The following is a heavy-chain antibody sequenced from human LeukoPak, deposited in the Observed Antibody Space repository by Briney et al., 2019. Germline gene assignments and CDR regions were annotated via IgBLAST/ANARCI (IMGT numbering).Heavy chain of an antibody. V-gene: IGHV1-2*04. CDR1: GYTFTGYY. J-gene: IGHJ6*02. CDR2: INPNSGGT. CDR3: ARDRLGVVRGVIITHYYYYGMDV. Sequence: ASVKVSCKASGYTFTGYYMHWVRQAPGQGLEWMGWINPNSGGTNYAQKFQGWVTMTRDTSISTAYMELSRLRSDDTAVYYCARDRLGVVRGVIITHYYYYGMDVWGQGTTVTVSS. D-gene: IGHD3-10*01.